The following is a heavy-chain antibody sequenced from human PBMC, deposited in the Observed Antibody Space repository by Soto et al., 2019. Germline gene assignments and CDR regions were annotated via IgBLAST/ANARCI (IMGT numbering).Heavy chain of an antibody. Sequence: EVQLVESGGGLVKPGGSLRLSCEASGFTFSGHTLTWVRQAPGKGLEWVSSISSSGGYIHYADSVKGRFTISRDNANNSRFLQMNSLRVEDTALYDCAGRIAAGGGMDVWGQGTTVSVSS. D-gene: IGHD6-13*01. V-gene: IGHV3-21*02. CDR2: ISSSGGYI. J-gene: IGHJ6*02. CDR3: AGRIAAGGGMDV. CDR1: GFTFSGHT.